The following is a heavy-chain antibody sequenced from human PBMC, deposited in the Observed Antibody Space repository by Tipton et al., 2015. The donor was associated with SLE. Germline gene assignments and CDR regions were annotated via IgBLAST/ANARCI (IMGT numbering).Heavy chain of an antibody. J-gene: IGHJ1*01. CDR3: ASAVEPGKLSAGRRTEYFPF. Sequence: SLRLSCAASGFTFSSYWMSWVRQAPGKGLEWVANIKQDGSEKYYVDSVKGRFTISRDNAKNSLYLQMNSLRASDTAMYFCASAVEPGKLSAGRRTEYFPFWGQGTQVTVAS. D-gene: IGHD2/OR15-2a*01. V-gene: IGHV3-7*03. CDR2: IKQDGSEK. CDR1: GFTFSSYW.